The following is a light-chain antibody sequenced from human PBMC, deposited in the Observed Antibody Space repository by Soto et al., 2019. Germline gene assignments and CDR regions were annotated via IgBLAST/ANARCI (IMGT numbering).Light chain of an antibody. CDR1: SSDVGGYNF. CDR3: SSYTSSTTLPYV. CDR2: EVS. J-gene: IGLJ1*01. Sequence: QSALTQPASVSGSPGQSITISCTGTSSDVGGYNFVSWSQQHPGKAPKLMIYEVSNRPSGVSYRFSGSKSGNTASLTISGLQAEYEADYYCSSYTSSTTLPYVFGTGTKLTVL. V-gene: IGLV2-14*01.